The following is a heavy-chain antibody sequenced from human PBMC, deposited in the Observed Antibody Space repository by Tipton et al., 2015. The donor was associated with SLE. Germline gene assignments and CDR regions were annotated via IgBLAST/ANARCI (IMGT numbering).Heavy chain of an antibody. D-gene: IGHD1-7*01. CDR2: IYYSGST. J-gene: IGHJ4*02. V-gene: IGHV4-31*03. Sequence: TLSLTCTVSGGSISSGGYYWSWIRQHPGKGLEWIGYIYYSGSTYYNPSLKSRVTISVDTSKNQFSLKLSSVTAADTAVYYCAREVELRNYFDYWGQGTLVTVSS. CDR3: AREVELRNYFDY. CDR1: GGSISSGGYY.